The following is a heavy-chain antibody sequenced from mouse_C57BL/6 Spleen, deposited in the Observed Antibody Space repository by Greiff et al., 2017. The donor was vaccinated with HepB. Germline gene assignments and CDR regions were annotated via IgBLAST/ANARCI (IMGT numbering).Heavy chain of an antibody. V-gene: IGHV1-19*01. CDR2: INPYNGGT. J-gene: IGHJ3*01. CDR1: GYTFTDYY. D-gene: IGHD2-4*01. CDR3: AKAYDYDEGFAY. Sequence: EVQLQQSGPVLVKPGASVKMSCKASGYTFTDYYMNWVKQSHGKSLEWIGVINPYNGGTSYNQKFKGKATLTVDKSSSTAYMELNSLTSEDSAVYYCAKAYDYDEGFAYWGHGTLVTVSA.